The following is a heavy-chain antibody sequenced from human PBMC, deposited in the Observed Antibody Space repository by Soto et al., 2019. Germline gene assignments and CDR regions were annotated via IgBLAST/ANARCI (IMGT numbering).Heavy chain of an antibody. D-gene: IGHD4-17*01. Sequence: SETLSLTCTVSGASISSSYWSWIRQPPGEGLEWIGYIYYTGKTDCNPSLKSRVTMSMDTSKNQFSLNLSSVTAADTAVYYCAREYSTTVTTLDYWGQGTLVTVSS. CDR3: AREYSTTVTTLDY. J-gene: IGHJ4*02. V-gene: IGHV4-59*01. CDR2: IYYTGKT. CDR1: GASISSSY.